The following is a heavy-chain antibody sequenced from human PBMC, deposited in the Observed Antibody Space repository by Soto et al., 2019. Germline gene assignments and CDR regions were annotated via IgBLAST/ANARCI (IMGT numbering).Heavy chain of an antibody. CDR3: ARDVPVPAATPYYYYYGMDV. CDR2: IIAYNGNT. Sequence: ASVKVSCKASGYTFTSYVISWVLQAPGQGLDWMGWIIAYNGNTNYAQKLQGRVTMTTDTSTSTAYMELRSLRSDDTAVYYCARDVPVPAATPYYYYYGMDVWGQGTTVTVSS. J-gene: IGHJ6*02. CDR1: GYTFTSYV. V-gene: IGHV1-18*01. D-gene: IGHD2-2*01.